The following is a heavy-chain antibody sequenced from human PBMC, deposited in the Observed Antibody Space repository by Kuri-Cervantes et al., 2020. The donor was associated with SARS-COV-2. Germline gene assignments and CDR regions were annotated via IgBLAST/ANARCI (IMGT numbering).Heavy chain of an antibody. CDR3: AREHCSSTSCYGLDY. D-gene: IGHD2-2*01. J-gene: IGHJ4*02. CDR2: IRYDGSNK. CDR1: GFTFSSYG. V-gene: IGHV3-30*02. Sequence: GESLKISCAASGFTFSSYGMHWVRQAPGKGLEWVAFIRYDGSNKYYADSVKGRFTISRDNSKNTLYLQMNSLRAEDTAVYYCAREHCSSTSCYGLDYWGQGTLVTVSP.